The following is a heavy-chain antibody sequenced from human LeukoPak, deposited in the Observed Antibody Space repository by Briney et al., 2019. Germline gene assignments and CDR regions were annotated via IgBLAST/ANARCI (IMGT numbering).Heavy chain of an antibody. J-gene: IGHJ6*03. CDR3: ARRGSGSSTGLYYYYMDV. V-gene: IGHV5-51*01. CDR1: GYSFTSYW. D-gene: IGHD6-6*01. Sequence: GESLKISCKGSGYSFTSYWIGWVRQMPGKGLEWMGIIYPGDSDTRYSPSFQGQVTISADKSISTAYLQWSSLKASDTAMYYCARRGSGSSTGLYYYYMDVWGKGTTVTVSS. CDR2: IYPGDSDT.